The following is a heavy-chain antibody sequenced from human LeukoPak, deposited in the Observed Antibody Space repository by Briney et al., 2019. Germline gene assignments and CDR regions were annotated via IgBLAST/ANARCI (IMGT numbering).Heavy chain of an antibody. V-gene: IGHV3-21*01. CDR3: ARDQGIAAAGSIGY. CDR1: GFTFSSNS. D-gene: IGHD6-13*01. Sequence: GGSLRSSCAASGFTFSSNSMNWVRQAPGKGLDWVSSISSSSSYIDYADSVKGQFTISRDNAKNSLYLQMNSLRAEGTAVYYCARDQGIAAAGSIGYWGQGTLVTVSS. J-gene: IGHJ4*02. CDR2: ISSSSSYI.